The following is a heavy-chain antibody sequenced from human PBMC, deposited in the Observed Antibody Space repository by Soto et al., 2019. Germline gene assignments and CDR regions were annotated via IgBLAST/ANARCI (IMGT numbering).Heavy chain of an antibody. CDR2: INPSGGST. V-gene: IGHV1-46*01. CDR3: ARVGMTTVTMDY. J-gene: IGHJ4*02. Sequence: ASVKVSCKASGYTFTSYYMHWVRQAPGQGLEWMGIINPSGGSTSYAQKFQGRVTMTRDTSASTVYMELSSLRSEDTAVYYCARVGMTTVTMDYWGQGTLVTVSS. D-gene: IGHD4-17*01. CDR1: GYTFTSYY.